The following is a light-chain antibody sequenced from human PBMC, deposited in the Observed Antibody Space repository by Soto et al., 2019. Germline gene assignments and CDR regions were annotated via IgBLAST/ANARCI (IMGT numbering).Light chain of an antibody. V-gene: IGLV2-14*01. CDR1: SSDVGAYNY. Sequence: QSVLTQPASVSGSPGQSITLSCSGSSSDVGAYNYVSWYQQHPGKAPKLILYEVSNWPSGVSNRFSGSKSGNTASLTISGLQADDEADYYCSSYTTTSTLGVFGGGTKLTVL. J-gene: IGLJ3*02. CDR3: SSYTTTSTLGV. CDR2: EVS.